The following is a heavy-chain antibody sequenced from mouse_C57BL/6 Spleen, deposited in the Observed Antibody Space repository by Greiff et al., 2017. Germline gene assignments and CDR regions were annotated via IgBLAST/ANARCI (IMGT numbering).Heavy chain of an antibody. CDR2: FHPYNDDT. J-gene: IGHJ2*01. CDR1: GYTFTTYP. Sequence: QVQLQQSGAELVKPGASVKMSCKASGYTFTTYPIEWMKQNHGKSLEWIGNFHPYNDDTKYNEKFKGKATLTVDKSSSTVYLELSRLTSDYSAVYYCARRNWDGWEVSYYFDYWGQGTTLTVSS. V-gene: IGHV1-47*01. CDR3: ARRNWDGWEVSYYFDY. D-gene: IGHD4-1*01.